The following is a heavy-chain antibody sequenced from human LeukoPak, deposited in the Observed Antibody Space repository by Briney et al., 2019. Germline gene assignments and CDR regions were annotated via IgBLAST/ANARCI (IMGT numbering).Heavy chain of an antibody. CDR3: ARGDGYNYLDY. CDR2: IYTSGST. V-gene: IGHV4-61*02. Sequence: SSETLSLTCTVSGGSISSGSYYWSWIRQPAGKGLEWIGRIYTSGSTNYNPSLKSRVTISVDTSKNQFSLKLSSVTAADTAVYYCARGDGYNYLDYWGQGTLVTVSS. CDR1: GGSISSGSYY. D-gene: IGHD5-24*01. J-gene: IGHJ4*02.